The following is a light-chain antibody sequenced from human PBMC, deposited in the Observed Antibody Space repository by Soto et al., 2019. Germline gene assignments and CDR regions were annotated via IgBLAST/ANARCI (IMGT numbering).Light chain of an antibody. Sequence: DLQMTQSPSSLSASVGDRVTITCRASQSISTYLNWYQQKPGKAPKLLIFAASSLQSGVPSRFSGSRSGPDFTLTISSLQPEDFATYYCQQSYSSPPTFGQGTKV. CDR3: QQSYSSPPT. J-gene: IGKJ1*01. CDR1: QSISTY. CDR2: AAS. V-gene: IGKV1-39*01.